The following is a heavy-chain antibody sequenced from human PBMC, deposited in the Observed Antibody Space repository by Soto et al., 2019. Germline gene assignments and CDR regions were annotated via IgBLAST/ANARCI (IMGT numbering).Heavy chain of an antibody. Sequence: GSLRLRWAAAGGTFSGFAMSWVRQAPGKGLEWVSAISGSGGSTYYADSVKGRFTISRDNSKNTLYLQMNSLRAEDTAVYYCAKVGLFRGFDYWGQGTLVTVSS. D-gene: IGHD2-15*01. J-gene: IGHJ4*02. CDR3: AKVGLFRGFDY. CDR2: ISGSGGST. CDR1: GGTFSGFA. V-gene: IGHV3-23*01.